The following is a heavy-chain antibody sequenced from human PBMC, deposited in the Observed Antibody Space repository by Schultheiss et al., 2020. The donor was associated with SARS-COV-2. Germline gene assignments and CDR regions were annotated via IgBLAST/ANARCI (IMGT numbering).Heavy chain of an antibody. CDR2: ISYDTNNR. J-gene: IGHJ4*02. Sequence: GGSLRLSCAASEFSFSNYGMHWVRQAPGKGLEWVAVISYDTNNRYYADSVKGRFTISRDNSKSTLYLQMNSLRAEDTAVYYCAKDHSSGTKRGDDYFDYWGQGTLVTVSS. D-gene: IGHD6-19*01. V-gene: IGHV3-30*18. CDR3: AKDHSSGTKRGDDYFDY. CDR1: EFSFSNYG.